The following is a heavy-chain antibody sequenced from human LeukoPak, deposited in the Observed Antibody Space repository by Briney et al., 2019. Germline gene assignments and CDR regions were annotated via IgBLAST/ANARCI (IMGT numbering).Heavy chain of an antibody. V-gene: IGHV4-59*01. CDR2: IYYSGST. Sequence: SETLSLTCTVSGGSISSYYWSWIRQPPGKGLEWIGYIYYSGSTNYNPSLKSRVTISVDTSKNQFSLKLSSVTAADTAVYYCARSVEMATISLLDWGQGTLVTVSS. J-gene: IGHJ4*02. CDR3: ARSVEMATISLLD. CDR1: GGSISSYY. D-gene: IGHD5-24*01.